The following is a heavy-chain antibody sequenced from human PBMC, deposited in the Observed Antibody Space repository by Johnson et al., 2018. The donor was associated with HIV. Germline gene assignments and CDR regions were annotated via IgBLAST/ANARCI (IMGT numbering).Heavy chain of an antibody. D-gene: IGHD6-19*01. Sequence: VQLVESGGGVVQPGRSLRLSCAASGFTFSNYAMHWVRQAPGKGLEWVSYISSSGSTMYSADSVKGRFTISRDNAKNSLYLQMSSLRAEDTAVYYCAREMGWEDAFDIWGQGTMVTVSS. CDR3: AREMGWEDAFDI. J-gene: IGHJ3*02. V-gene: IGHV3-48*04. CDR2: ISSSGSTM. CDR1: GFTFSNYA.